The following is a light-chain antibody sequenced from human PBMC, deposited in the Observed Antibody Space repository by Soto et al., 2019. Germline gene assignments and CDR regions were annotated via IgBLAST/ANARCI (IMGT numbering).Light chain of an antibody. J-gene: IGKJ1*01. CDR3: QQYNNWPRT. Sequence: EIVMTQSPATLSVSPGERATLSCRASQSVSTNLAWYQQKPGQAPSLLIYGTSTRATGIPARFSGSGSGTEFPLTISSLQSEDFAVYSCQQYNNWPRTFGQGTKVEIK. V-gene: IGKV3-15*01. CDR1: QSVSTN. CDR2: GTS.